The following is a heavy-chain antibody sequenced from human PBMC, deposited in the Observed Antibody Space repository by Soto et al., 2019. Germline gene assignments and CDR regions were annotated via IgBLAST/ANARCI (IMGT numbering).Heavy chain of an antibody. J-gene: IGHJ4*02. CDR1: GFSLSTRGVG. CDR2: IYWDDDK. CDR3: AHIGVSRWFDF. Sequence: QITLKAAGPPLVKPTQTLTLTCTFSGFSLSTRGVGVGWSRQPPGKALEWLALIYWDDDKRYSPSLKTRLTLTKDTSKNQVVLTMTNMDPEDTAKYSCAHIGVSRWFDFWGQGTLVTVSS. D-gene: IGHD6-13*01. V-gene: IGHV2-5*02.